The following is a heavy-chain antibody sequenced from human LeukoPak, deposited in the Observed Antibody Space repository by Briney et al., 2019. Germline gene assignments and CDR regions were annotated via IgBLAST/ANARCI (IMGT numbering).Heavy chain of an antibody. CDR2: VNHNGNVN. J-gene: IGHJ6*02. CDR3: ARGGGLDV. V-gene: IGHV3-7*03. Sequence: EGSLRLSCAASGFTFSSYWMNWARQAPGKGLEWVASVNHNGNVNYYVDSVKGRFTISRDNAKNSLYLQMSNLRAEDTAVYFCARGGGLDVWGQGATVTVSS. D-gene: IGHD3-16*01. CDR1: GFTFSSYW.